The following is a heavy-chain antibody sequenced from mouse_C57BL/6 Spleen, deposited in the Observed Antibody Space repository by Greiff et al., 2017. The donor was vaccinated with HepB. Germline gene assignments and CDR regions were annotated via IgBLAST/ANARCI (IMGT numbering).Heavy chain of an antibody. Sequence: VQLQQSGPELVKPGASVKIPCKASGYTFTDYNMDWVKQSHGKSLEWIGDINPNNGGTIYNQKFKGKATLTVDKSSSTAYMELRSLTSEDTAVYYCATGGDYDALSYAMDYWGQGTSVTVSS. CDR1: GYTFTDYN. J-gene: IGHJ4*01. D-gene: IGHD2-4*01. CDR2: INPNNGGT. CDR3: ATGGDYDALSYAMDY. V-gene: IGHV1-18*01.